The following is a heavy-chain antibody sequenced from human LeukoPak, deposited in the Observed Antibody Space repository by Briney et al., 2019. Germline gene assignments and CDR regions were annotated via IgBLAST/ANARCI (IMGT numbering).Heavy chain of an antibody. CDR3: ARDAAALDI. CDR2: INPNSGGT. V-gene: IGHV1-2*02. J-gene: IGHJ3*02. CDR1: GYTXTGYY. D-gene: IGHD6-13*01. Sequence: GASVTVSCKASGYTXTGYYIHWVRQAPGQGLEWMGWINPNSGGTSYAQKFQGRVTMTRDTSISTAYMELSRLRSDDTAVYYCARDAAALDIWGQGTMVTGSS.